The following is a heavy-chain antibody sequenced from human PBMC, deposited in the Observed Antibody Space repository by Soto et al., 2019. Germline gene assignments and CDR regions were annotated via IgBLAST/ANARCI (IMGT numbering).Heavy chain of an antibody. Sequence: EVQLLESGGGLVQPGGSLRLSCAASGFTFSSYSMSWVRQAPGKGLEWVSGFRTGGDDGTTYYADSVKGRFTISRDNSKNTLSRQMNSLRAKDTAIYYCAKKVNSGPGSQYFDYWGQGTLVTVSS. CDR1: GFTFSSYS. CDR2: FRTGGDDGTT. CDR3: AKKVNSGPGSQYFDY. J-gene: IGHJ4*02. V-gene: IGHV3-23*01. D-gene: IGHD3-10*01.